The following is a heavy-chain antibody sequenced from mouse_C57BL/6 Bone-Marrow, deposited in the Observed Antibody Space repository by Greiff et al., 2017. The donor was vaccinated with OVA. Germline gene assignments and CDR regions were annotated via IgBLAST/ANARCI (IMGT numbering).Heavy chain of an antibody. CDR2: IYPGSGRT. CDR1: GYTFTSYW. V-gene: IGHV1-55*01. D-gene: IGHD1-1*01. J-gene: IGHJ4*01. Sequence: QVQLQQPGAELVKPGASVKMSCKASGYTFTSYWLTWVKQRPGQGLEWIGDIYPGSGRTNYNEKFKSKATLTVDTSSSTAYMQLRSLTSEDTAVYYCARSGITTVEGDFAMDYWGQGTSVTVSS. CDR3: ARSGITTVEGDFAMDY.